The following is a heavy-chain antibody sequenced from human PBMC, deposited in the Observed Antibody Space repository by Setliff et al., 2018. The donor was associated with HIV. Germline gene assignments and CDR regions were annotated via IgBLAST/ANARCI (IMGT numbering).Heavy chain of an antibody. Sequence: GASVKVSCKASGYTFTGYYMHWVRQAPGQGLEWMGWINPNSGGTNYAQKFQGWVTTTRDTSISTAYMELSRLRSDDTAVYYCARDGGRHDAFDIWGQGTMVTVSS. V-gene: IGHV1-2*04. CDR1: GYTFTGYY. CDR2: INPNSGGT. D-gene: IGHD3-16*01. CDR3: ARDGGRHDAFDI. J-gene: IGHJ3*02.